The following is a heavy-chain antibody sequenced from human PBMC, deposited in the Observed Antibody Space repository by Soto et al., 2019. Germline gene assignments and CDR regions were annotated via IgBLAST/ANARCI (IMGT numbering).Heavy chain of an antibody. V-gene: IGHV4-4*02. CDR3: ARGPPIVGNTTPLDS. J-gene: IGHJ4*02. CDR1: GCSITDSVW. Sequence: SETLSLTCSVSGCSITDSVWWSWVRLPPAKGLEWIGDIYHAGSTKYNPSLERRVTISVDTSKNQFALTLTSVTAADTAVYFCARGPPIVGNTTPLDSWGRGTLVTVSS. D-gene: IGHD1-26*01. CDR2: IYHAGST.